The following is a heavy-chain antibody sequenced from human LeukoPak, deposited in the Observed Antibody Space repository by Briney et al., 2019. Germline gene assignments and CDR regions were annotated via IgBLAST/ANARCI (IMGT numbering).Heavy chain of an antibody. CDR2: IIPIFGTA. Sequence: SVKVSCKASGGTFSSYAISWVRQAPGQGLDWMGRIIPIFGTADYAQKFQGRVTITTDESTSTAYMELSSLRSEDTAVYYCPRDVGGRYFEGPLYYYYYMDVWGKGTTVTVSS. D-gene: IGHD3-9*01. CDR3: PRDVGGRYFEGPLYYYYYMDV. V-gene: IGHV1-69*05. CDR1: GGTFSSYA. J-gene: IGHJ6*03.